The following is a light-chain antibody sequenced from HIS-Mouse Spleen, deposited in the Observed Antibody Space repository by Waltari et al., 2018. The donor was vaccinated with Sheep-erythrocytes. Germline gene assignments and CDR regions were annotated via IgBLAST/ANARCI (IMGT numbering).Light chain of an antibody. J-gene: IGLJ1*01. Sequence: QSALTQPRSVSGSPGQSVTISCTGTSSDVGGYNYVSWYQQHPGTAPKLMIYDVSKRPSGVPDRFSGSKSGNTASLTICGLQAEDEADYYCCSYAGSYNHVFATGTKVTVL. CDR1: SSDVGGYNY. CDR3: CSYAGSYNHV. CDR2: DVS. V-gene: IGLV2-11*01.